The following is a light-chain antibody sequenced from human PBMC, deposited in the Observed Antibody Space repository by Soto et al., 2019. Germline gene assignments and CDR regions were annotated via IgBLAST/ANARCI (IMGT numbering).Light chain of an antibody. Sequence: EVVLTQSPATLSLSPGERATLSCRASQSVTRYLAWYQQRPGQTPRLLIYDASNRATGIPARFSGSGSGTDFTLSISSLEPEDFAVYYCQQYGSSGTFGQGTKVDIK. CDR1: QSVTRY. V-gene: IGKV3-11*01. CDR3: QQYGSSGT. J-gene: IGKJ1*01. CDR2: DAS.